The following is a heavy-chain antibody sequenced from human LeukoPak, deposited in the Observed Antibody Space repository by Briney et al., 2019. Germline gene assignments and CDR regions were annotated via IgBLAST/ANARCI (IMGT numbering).Heavy chain of an antibody. D-gene: IGHD1-26*01. V-gene: IGHV4-4*07. CDR3: ARHFNGQWELLDNAFDI. CDR2: IYTSGST. J-gene: IGHJ3*02. CDR1: AGSISSYF. Sequence: PSETLSLTCTVSAGSISSYFWSWIRQPAGKGLEWIGHIYTSGSTNYDPSFKSRVTMSVDTSKNQFSLKLISVTAADTAVYYCARHFNGQWELLDNAFDIWGQGTMVTVSS.